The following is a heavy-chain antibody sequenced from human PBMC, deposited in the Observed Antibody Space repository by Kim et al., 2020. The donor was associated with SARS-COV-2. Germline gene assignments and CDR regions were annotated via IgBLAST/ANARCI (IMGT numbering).Heavy chain of an antibody. CDR1: GYTFTSYY. V-gene: IGHV1-46*01. CDR3: ARGADTDYRHYYYGMDV. CDR2: INPSGGST. J-gene: IGHJ6*02. Sequence: ASVKVSCKASGYTFTSYYMHWVRQAPGQGLEWMGIINPSGGSTSYAQKFQGRVTMTRDTSTSTVYMELSSLRSEDTAVYYCARGADTDYRHYYYGMDVWGQGTTVTVSS. D-gene: IGHD4-17*01.